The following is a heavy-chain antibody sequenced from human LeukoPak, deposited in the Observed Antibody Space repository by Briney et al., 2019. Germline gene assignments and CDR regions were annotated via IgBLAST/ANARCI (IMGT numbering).Heavy chain of an antibody. Sequence: ASVKVSCKASGGTFSSYAISWVRQAPGQGLEWMGGIIPIFGTANYAQKFQGGVTITADESTSTAYMELSSLRSEDTAVYYCARDLDYDYYGPGGAFDIWGQGTMVTVSS. CDR1: GGTFSSYA. CDR3: ARDLDYDYYGPGGAFDI. V-gene: IGHV1-69*13. D-gene: IGHD3-10*01. J-gene: IGHJ3*02. CDR2: IIPIFGTA.